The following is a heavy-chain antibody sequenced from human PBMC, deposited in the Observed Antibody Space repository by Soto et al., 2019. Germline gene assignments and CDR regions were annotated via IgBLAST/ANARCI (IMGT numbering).Heavy chain of an antibody. V-gene: IGHV3-53*01. J-gene: IGHJ6*02. D-gene: IGHD5-18*01. Sequence: PGGSLRLSCAASGFTVSSNYMSWVRQAPGKGLEWVSVIYSGGSTYYADSVKGRFTISRDNSKNTLYLQMNSLRAEDTAVYYCATDSHHTAMVMSVWGQGTTVTVSS. CDR3: ATDSHHTAMVMSV. CDR1: GFTVSSNY. CDR2: IYSGGST.